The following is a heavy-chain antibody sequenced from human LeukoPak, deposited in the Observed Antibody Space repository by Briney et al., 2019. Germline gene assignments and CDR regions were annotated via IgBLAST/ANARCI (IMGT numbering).Heavy chain of an antibody. D-gene: IGHD1-1*01. CDR1: GYTFTSYG. Sequence: GASVKVSCKASGYTFTSYGISWVRQAPGQGLEWVGWISAYNGNTNYAQKLQGRVTMTTDTSTSTAYMELRSLRSDDTAVYYCAGLIPTGTTHWFDPWGQGTLVTVSS. CDR2: ISAYNGNT. J-gene: IGHJ5*02. CDR3: AGLIPTGTTHWFDP. V-gene: IGHV1-18*04.